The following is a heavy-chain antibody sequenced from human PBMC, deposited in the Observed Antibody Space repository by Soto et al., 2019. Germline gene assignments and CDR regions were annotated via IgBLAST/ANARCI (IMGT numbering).Heavy chain of an antibody. CDR2: IYWDDDK. CDR3: AHRALYRGSYCDGAYFDT. CDR1: GFSLTTSGVG. D-gene: IGHD1-26*01. V-gene: IGHV2-5*02. Sequence: QITLRESGPTRVRPTQPLTLTCDFSGFSLTTSGVGVAWIRQSPGKAPEGLAVIYWDDDKRYSPTLKSRLTITKNTSKNQVVLTMTNMDPVDTGTYSCAHRALYRGSYCDGAYFDTWGQGTPVTVSS. J-gene: IGHJ4*02.